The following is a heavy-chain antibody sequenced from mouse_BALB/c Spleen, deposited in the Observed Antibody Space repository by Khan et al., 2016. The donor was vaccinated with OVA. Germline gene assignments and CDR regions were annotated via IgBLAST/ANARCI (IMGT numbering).Heavy chain of an antibody. CDR1: GYAFNNYM. J-gene: IGHJ3*01. V-gene: IGHV1-54*01. D-gene: IGHD1-1*02. Sequence: VQLQESGAELVRPGTSVKVSCKTSGYAFNNYMIEWVKQRPGQGLEWIGVINPGSGDTKYNEKFKGKATLTADTSSNTAYMQLSSLTSDDSAVYFVARGGYGSLAYWGQGTLVTVSA. CDR2: INPGSGDT. CDR3: ARGGYGSLAY.